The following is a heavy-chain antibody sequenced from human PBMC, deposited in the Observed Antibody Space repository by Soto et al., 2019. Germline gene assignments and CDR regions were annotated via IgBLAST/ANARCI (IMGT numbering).Heavy chain of an antibody. J-gene: IGHJ6*02. D-gene: IGHD3-10*01. CDR3: AKDITMVRGVWSNYYYYGMDV. V-gene: IGHV3-9*01. CDR2: ISWNSGSI. CDR1: GFTFSSYA. Sequence: PGGSLRLSCAASGFTFSSYAMHWVRQAPGKGLEWVSGISWNSGSIGYADSVKGRFTISRDNAKNSLYLQMNSLRAEDTALYYCAKDITMVRGVWSNYYYYGMDVWGQGTTVTVSS.